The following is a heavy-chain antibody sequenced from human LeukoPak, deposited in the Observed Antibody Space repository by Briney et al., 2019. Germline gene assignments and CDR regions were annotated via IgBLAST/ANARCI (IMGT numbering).Heavy chain of an antibody. Sequence: GGSLRLSCAASGFTFSSYAMSWVRQAPGKGLEWVSAISGSGGSTYYADSVKGRFTISRDNSKNTLYLQMNSLRAEDTAVYYCAKDPYYDSSGYYYGLNYFDYWGQGTLVTVSS. V-gene: IGHV3-23*01. D-gene: IGHD3-22*01. CDR3: AKDPYYDSSGYYYGLNYFDY. CDR1: GFTFSSYA. CDR2: ISGSGGST. J-gene: IGHJ4*02.